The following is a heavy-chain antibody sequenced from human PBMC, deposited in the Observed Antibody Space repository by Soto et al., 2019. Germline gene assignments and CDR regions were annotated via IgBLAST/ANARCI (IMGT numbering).Heavy chain of an antibody. CDR3: TTEVEDIVATIPYYMDV. CDR1: GFTFSNAW. J-gene: IGHJ6*03. CDR2: IKSKTDGGTT. D-gene: IGHD5-12*01. Sequence: EVQLVESGGGLVKPGGSLRLSCAASGFTFSNAWMSWVRQAPGKGLEWVGRIKSKTDGGTTDYAAPVKGRFTISRDDSKNTLYLKMNSLKTEDTAVYYCTTEVEDIVATIPYYMDVWGKGTTVTVSS. V-gene: IGHV3-15*01.